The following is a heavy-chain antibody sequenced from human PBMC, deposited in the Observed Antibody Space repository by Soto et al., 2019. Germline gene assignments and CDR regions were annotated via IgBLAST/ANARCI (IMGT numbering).Heavy chain of an antibody. D-gene: IGHD1-1*01. CDR1: GGSISSGGYY. J-gene: IGHJ4*02. CDR3: ARHMDTSGNEAFDS. CDR2: IYFSGKT. Sequence: SETLSLTCTVSGGSISSGGYYWSWIRQHPGKGLEWIGYIYFSGKTSYNPSLKSRLTILVDTSKNQFSLKLSSVTAADTAVYYCARHMDTSGNEAFDSWGQGALVTVSS. V-gene: IGHV4-61*08.